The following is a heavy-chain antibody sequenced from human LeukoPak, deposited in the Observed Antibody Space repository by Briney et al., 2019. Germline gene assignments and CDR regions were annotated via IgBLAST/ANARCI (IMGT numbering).Heavy chain of an antibody. J-gene: IGHJ4*02. CDR3: ARGKRSGGSGSYPSPSFDY. CDR1: GGSFSGYY. V-gene: IGHV4-34*01. CDR2: INHSGST. D-gene: IGHD3-10*01. Sequence: SETLSLTCAVYGGSFSGYYWSWIRQPPGKGLEWIGEINHSGSTNYNPSLKSRVTISVDTSKNQFSLKLSSVTAADTAVYYCARGKRSGGSGSYPSPSFDYWGQGILVTVSS.